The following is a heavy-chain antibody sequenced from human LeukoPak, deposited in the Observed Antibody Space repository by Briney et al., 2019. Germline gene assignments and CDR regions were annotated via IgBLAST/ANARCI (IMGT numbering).Heavy chain of an antibody. CDR2: IYHSGST. V-gene: IGHV4-4*02. CDR3: ARGFYGSGSYSSPGFHAFDV. CDR1: GGSISSNNW. D-gene: IGHD3-10*01. J-gene: IGHJ3*01. Sequence: SETLSLTCAVSGGSISSNNWWSWVRQPPGKGLEWIGEIYHSGSTNYNPSLESRVTISVDKSKNQFSLKLSSVTAADTAVYYCARGFYGSGSYSSPGFHAFDVWGQGTMVTVSS.